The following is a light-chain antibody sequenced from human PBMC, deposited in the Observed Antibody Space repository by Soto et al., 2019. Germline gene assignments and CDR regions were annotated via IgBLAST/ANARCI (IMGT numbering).Light chain of an antibody. CDR1: ESVSSN. J-gene: IGKJ4*01. CDR2: GAS. V-gene: IGKV3-15*01. CDR3: QQYNKWPLT. Sequence: EIVMTQSPATLSVSPGERATLSCRASESVSSNLVWYQQKPGQTPRRLIYGASSRATGIPDRFSGSGSGTEFTLSISSLQSEDSAVYYCQQYNKWPLTFGGGTKVEIK.